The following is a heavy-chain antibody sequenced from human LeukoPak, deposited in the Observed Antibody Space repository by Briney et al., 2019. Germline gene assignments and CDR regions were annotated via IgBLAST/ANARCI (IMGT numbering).Heavy chain of an antibody. Sequence: KPSETLSLTCIVSGGSISGSNYYWGWIRQPPGMGLESIGSIFYSGRTYFNPSLKSRVTISVDTSKNQFSLRLSSVTAADTAVYYCARHEEEDGYNAKTLDYWGQGALVTVSS. J-gene: IGHJ4*02. V-gene: IGHV4-39*01. CDR2: IFYSGRT. D-gene: IGHD5-24*01. CDR1: GGSISGSNYY. CDR3: ARHEEEDGYNAKTLDY.